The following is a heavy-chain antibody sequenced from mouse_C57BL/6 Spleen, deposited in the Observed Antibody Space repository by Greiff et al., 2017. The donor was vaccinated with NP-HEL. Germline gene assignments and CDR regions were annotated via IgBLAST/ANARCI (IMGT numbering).Heavy chain of an antibody. D-gene: IGHD4-1*01. CDR3: ARRGPSNWYPYWYFDV. J-gene: IGHJ1*03. Sequence: VQLQESGGDLVKPGGSLKLSCAASGFTFSSYGMSWVRQTPDKRLEWVATISSGGSYTYYPDSVKGRFTISRDNAKNTLYLQMSSLKSEDTAMYYLARRGPSNWYPYWYFDVWGTGTTVTVSS. V-gene: IGHV5-6*01. CDR2: ISSGGSYT. CDR1: GFTFSSYG.